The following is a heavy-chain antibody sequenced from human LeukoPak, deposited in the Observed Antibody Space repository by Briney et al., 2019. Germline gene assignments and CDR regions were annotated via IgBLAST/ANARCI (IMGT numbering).Heavy chain of an antibody. CDR1: GGAFSSYA. D-gene: IGHD3-22*01. J-gene: IGHJ4*02. Sequence: SVKVSCKASGGAFSSYAISWVRQAPGQGLEWMGRIIPILGIANYAQKFQGRVTITADKSTSTAYMELSSLRSEDTAVYYCARDEYYDSSGYYPDFDYWGQGTLVTVSS. V-gene: IGHV1-69*04. CDR3: ARDEYYDSSGYYPDFDY. CDR2: IIPILGIA.